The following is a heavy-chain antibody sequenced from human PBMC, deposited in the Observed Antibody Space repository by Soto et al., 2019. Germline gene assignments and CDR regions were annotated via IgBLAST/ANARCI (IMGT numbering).Heavy chain of an antibody. J-gene: IGHJ6*02. CDR3: TTYTGYGMDV. D-gene: IGHD3-16*01. V-gene: IGHV3-53*02. Sequence: EVQMVETGGGLSQPGGSLRLSCAVSGFIVSSKYMTWVRQAPGKGLEWVSVIYTGGSTHYADSARGRCTISRDSSKNTLYLQMNSLRAEDAAVEYGTTYTGYGMDVWGQGPTVTVSS. CDR1: GFIVSSKY. CDR2: IYTGGST.